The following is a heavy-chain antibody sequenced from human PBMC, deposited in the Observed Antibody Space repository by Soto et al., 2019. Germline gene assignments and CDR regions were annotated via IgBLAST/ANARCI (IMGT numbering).Heavy chain of an antibody. D-gene: IGHD2-2*01. CDR3: ARLAWVPAYRSQYYGMDV. CDR2: IIPIFGTA. CDR1: GGTFSSYA. V-gene: IGHV1-69*13. J-gene: IGHJ6*02. Sequence: ASVKVSCKASGGTFSSYAISWVRQAPGQGLEWMGGIIPIFGTANYAQKFQGRVTITADESTSTAYMELSSLRSEDTAVYYCARLAWVPAYRSQYYGMDVWGQGTTVTVYS.